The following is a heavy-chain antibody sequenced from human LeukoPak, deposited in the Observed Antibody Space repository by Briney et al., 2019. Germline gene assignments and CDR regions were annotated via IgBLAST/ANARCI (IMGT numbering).Heavy chain of an antibody. CDR2: IYYSGST. CDR1: GGSISSGDYY. J-gene: IGHJ4*02. CDR3: ARIDPYYYFDC. Sequence: SQTLSLTCTVSGGSISSGDYYWSWIRQPPGTGLEWIGYIYYSGSTYYNPSLKSRVTISVDTSKNQFSLKLSSVTAADTAVYYCARIDPYYYFDCWGQGTLVTVSS. D-gene: IGHD1-26*01. V-gene: IGHV4-30-4*01.